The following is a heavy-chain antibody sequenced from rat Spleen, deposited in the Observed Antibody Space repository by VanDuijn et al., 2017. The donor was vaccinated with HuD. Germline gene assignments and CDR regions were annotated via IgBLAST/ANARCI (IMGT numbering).Heavy chain of an antibody. J-gene: IGHJ2*01. CDR1: GFTFSDYA. CDR2: IDDEGSRT. CDR3: ARTLGGGFDY. V-gene: IGHV5-17*01. D-gene: IGHD5-1*01. Sequence: EVQLVESGGGLVQPGRSLKFSCAASGFTFSDYAMAWVRQAPKKGLEWVATIDDEGSRTYYRDSVKGRFTISRDNAKSTQYLQMDSLRSEDTATYYCARTLGGGFDYWGQGVMVTVSS.